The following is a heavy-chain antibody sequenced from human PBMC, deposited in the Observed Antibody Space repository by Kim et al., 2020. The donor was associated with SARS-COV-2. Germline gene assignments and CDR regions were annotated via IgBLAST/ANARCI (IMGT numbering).Heavy chain of an antibody. J-gene: IGHJ3*02. CDR1: GYTLTEFS. V-gene: IGHV1-24*01. Sequence: ASVKVSCKVSGYTLTEFSMHWVRQAPGKGLEWMGGFDPEDGETIYAQKFQGRVTMTEDTSTDTAYMELSSLRSEDTAVYYCACGILGATFAFDIWGQGTMVTVSS. CDR3: ACGILGATFAFDI. CDR2: FDPEDGET. D-gene: IGHD1-26*01.